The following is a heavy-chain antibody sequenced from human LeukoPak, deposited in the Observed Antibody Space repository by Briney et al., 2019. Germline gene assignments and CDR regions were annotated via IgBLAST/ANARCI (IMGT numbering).Heavy chain of an antibody. CDR2: ISSRSSYI. CDR3: ARVLVRRGYSYGPFDY. J-gene: IGHJ4*02. D-gene: IGHD5-18*01. V-gene: IGHV3-21*04. Sequence: PGGSLRLSCAASGFTFSSYSMNWVRQAPGKGLEWVSSISSRSSYIYYADSVKGRFTISRDNSKNTLYLQMNSLRAEDTAVYYCARVLVRRGYSYGPFDYWGQGTLVTVSS. CDR1: GFTFSSYS.